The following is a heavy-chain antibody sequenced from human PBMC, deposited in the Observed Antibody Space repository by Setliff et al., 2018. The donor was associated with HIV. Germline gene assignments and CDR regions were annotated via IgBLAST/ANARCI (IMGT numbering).Heavy chain of an antibody. CDR3: ARYPADTASSDV. CDR2: VYYSGSP. CDR1: GDSISSGGYC. J-gene: IGHJ6*04. V-gene: IGHV4-31*01. Sequence: PSETLSLTCTVSGDSISSGGYCWSWIRQHPGKGLEWIGYVYYSGSPDYNPSLKSQVTISLDRSKNQFSLKLRSVTAADTAVYYCARYPADTASSDVWGKGTTVTVSS. D-gene: IGHD5-18*01.